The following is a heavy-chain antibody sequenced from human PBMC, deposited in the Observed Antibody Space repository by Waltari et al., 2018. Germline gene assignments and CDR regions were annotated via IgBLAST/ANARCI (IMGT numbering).Heavy chain of an antibody. J-gene: IGHJ3*01. D-gene: IGHD5-12*01. CDR2: INHAGNI. CDR1: GGSFGPYY. Sequence: QVQLQPWGAGLLKPSETLSLTCGARGGSFGPYYWSWIRQSPGKGLEWIGEINHAGNIHDNPSFKSRVTMSIDTARNQFSLEVKAVIAADTAVYFCARMSGLDYATPMWGLGTVVTVSS. V-gene: IGHV4-34*01. CDR3: ARMSGLDYATPM.